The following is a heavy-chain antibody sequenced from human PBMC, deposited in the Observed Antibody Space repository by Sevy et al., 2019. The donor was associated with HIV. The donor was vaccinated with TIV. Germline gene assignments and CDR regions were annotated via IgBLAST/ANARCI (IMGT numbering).Heavy chain of an antibody. CDR2: LSYDDSIE. CDR1: GFIFSTSP. V-gene: IGHV3-30-3*02. D-gene: IGHD3-10*01. J-gene: IGHJ4*02. CDR3: AKDDLGSIDY. Sequence: GGSLRLSCAASGFIFSTSPMHWVRQAPGKGLECVAILSYDDSIENYADSWKGRFTISIDNSKNTLYLQMNSLGTEDTVVYYCAKDDLGSIDYWGQGTLVTVSS.